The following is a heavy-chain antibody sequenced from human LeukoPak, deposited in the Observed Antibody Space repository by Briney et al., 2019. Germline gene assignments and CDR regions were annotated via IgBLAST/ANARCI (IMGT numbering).Heavy chain of an antibody. CDR1: RGSINSYY. V-gene: IGHV4-59*01. J-gene: IGHJ4*02. Sequence: PSETLSLTCTISRGSINSYYWTWIRQPPGKGLEWVGYIYDNVNTNYNPSLKSRVTISVDTSKNQFSLKLSSVNAADTAVYYCARGRITIFGVLTPHFDYWGQGTLVTVAS. CDR3: ARGRITIFGVLTPHFDY. CDR2: IYDNVNT. D-gene: IGHD3-3*01.